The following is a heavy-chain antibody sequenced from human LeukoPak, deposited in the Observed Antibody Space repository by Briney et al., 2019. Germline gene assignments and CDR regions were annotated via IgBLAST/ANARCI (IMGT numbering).Heavy chain of an antibody. D-gene: IGHD6-19*01. CDR3: ARDRSKVGIAVAGATDY. CDR2: IIPIFGTA. CDR1: GGTFSSYA. J-gene: IGHJ4*02. Sequence: ASVKVSCKASGGTFSSYAISWVRQAPGQGLEWMGGIIPIFGTANYAQKFQGRVTMTTDTSTSTAYMELRSLRSDDTAVYYCARDRSKVGIAVAGATDYWGQGTLVTVSS. V-gene: IGHV1-69*05.